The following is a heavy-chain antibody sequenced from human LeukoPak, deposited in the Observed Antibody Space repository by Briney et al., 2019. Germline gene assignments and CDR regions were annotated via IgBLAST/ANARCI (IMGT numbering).Heavy chain of an antibody. CDR1: GGSISSGGYY. Sequence: PSETLSLTCTVSGGSISSGGYYWGWIRQPPGKGLEWIGSIYYSGSTYYNPSLKSRVTISVDTSKNQFSLKLSSVTAADTAVYYCARHRRHFDFSTGYYAGPFDIWGQGTMVTVSS. J-gene: IGHJ3*02. D-gene: IGHD3/OR15-3a*01. CDR3: ARHRRHFDFSTGYYAGPFDI. V-gene: IGHV4-39*01. CDR2: IYYSGST.